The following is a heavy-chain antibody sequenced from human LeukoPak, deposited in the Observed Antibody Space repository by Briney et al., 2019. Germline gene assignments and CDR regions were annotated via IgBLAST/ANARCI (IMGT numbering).Heavy chain of an antibody. Sequence: ASVKVSCKASGYTFTSYDINWVRQATGQGLEWMGWMNPNSGNTNYAQKLQGRVTMTTDTSTSTAYMELRSLRSDDTAVYYCARAGRLVLRYFDWLPDYYYMDVWGKGTTVTISS. CDR2: MNPNSGNT. CDR1: GYTFTSYD. D-gene: IGHD3-9*01. V-gene: IGHV1-18*01. CDR3: ARAGRLVLRYFDWLPDYYYMDV. J-gene: IGHJ6*03.